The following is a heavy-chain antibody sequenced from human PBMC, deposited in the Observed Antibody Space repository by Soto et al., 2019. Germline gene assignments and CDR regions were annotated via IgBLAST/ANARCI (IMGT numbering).Heavy chain of an antibody. CDR3: ARDRNGSYGAEFDY. CDR2: IWYDGSNK. V-gene: IGHV3-33*01. J-gene: IGHJ4*02. D-gene: IGHD2-15*01. CDR1: GFTFTSYG. Sequence: GGSLRLSCAASGFTFTSYGMHWGRQAPGKGLEWVAVIWYDGSNKYYADSVKDRFTTSRDNTKTTLYLQRNSMRAEDTAVYYCARDRNGSYGAEFDYWGQGTLVTVSS.